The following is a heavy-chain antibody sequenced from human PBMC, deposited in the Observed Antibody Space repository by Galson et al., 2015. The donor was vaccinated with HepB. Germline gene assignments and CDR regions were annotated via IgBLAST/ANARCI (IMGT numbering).Heavy chain of an antibody. CDR2: ISAYNGNT. CDR3: ARDASGTVAGIPPDY. D-gene: IGHD6-19*01. J-gene: IGHJ4*02. CDR1: GYTFTSYG. V-gene: IGHV1-18*01. Sequence: SVKVSCKASGYTFTSYGISWVRQAPGQGLEWMGWISAYNGNTNYAQKLQGRVTMTTDTSTSTAYMELRRLRSDDTAVYYCARDASGTVAGIPPDYWGRGTLVTVSS.